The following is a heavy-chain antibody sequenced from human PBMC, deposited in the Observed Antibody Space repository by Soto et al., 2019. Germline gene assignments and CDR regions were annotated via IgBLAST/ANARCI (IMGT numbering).Heavy chain of an antibody. CDR2: ISYDGSNK. D-gene: IGHD2-2*01. J-gene: IGHJ4*02. CDR3: ATEAGYCSSSSCSPSPFDY. V-gene: IGHV3-30*03. Sequence: QVQLVESGGGVVQPGRSLRLSCAASGCTFRSYGMHWVRQAPGKGLEWVAVISYDGSNKYYADSVKGRFTISRDNSKNTLYLQMNSLRAEDTAVYYCATEAGYCSSSSCSPSPFDYWGQGTLVTVSS. CDR1: GCTFRSYG.